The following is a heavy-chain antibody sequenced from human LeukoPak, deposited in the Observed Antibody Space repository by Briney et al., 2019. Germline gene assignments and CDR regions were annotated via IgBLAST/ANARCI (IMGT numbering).Heavy chain of an antibody. CDR1: GFTFSSHW. J-gene: IGHJ5*02. D-gene: IGHD6-13*01. Sequence: PGGSLRLSCAASGFTFSSHWMSWVRQAPGKGLEWVANIKQAGSEKYYVDSVKGRFTISRDNAKNSLYLQMNRLRAEATAVYYCARDLELVNWFAPWGQGTLVTVSS. CDR3: ARDLELVNWFAP. V-gene: IGHV3-7*01. CDR2: IKQAGSEK.